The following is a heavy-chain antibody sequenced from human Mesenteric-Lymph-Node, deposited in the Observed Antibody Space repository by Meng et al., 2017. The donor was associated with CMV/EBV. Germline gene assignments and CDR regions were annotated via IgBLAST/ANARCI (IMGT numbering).Heavy chain of an antibody. Sequence: SWAASGFTFSSYSMNWVRQAPGKGLEWVSSISSSSSYIYYADSVKGRFTISRDNAKNSLYLQMNSLRAEDTAVYYCASLVSGWLFDYWGQGTLVTVSS. V-gene: IGHV3-21*01. CDR3: ASLVSGWLFDY. CDR2: ISSSSSYI. D-gene: IGHD6-19*01. CDR1: GFTFSSYS. J-gene: IGHJ4*02.